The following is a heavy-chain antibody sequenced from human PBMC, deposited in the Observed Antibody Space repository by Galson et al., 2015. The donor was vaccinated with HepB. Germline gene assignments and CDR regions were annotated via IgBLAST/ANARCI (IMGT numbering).Heavy chain of an antibody. J-gene: IGHJ4*02. CDR1: GFTFSHYG. Sequence: SLRLSCAASGFTFSHYGMHWVRQAPGKGLEWVTAISYDGNNKYYADSVKGRFTISRDNSKNTVSLRMNGLTTEDTAVYFCARVLSSGWTRQSGYWGQGTLVAVSS. CDR2: ISYDGNNK. CDR3: ARVLSSGWTRQSGY. D-gene: IGHD6-19*01. V-gene: IGHV3-30*03.